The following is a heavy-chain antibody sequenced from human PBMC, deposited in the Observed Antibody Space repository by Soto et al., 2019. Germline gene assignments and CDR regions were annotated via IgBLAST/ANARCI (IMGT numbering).Heavy chain of an antibody. CDR2: ISAYNGNT. CDR1: GYTFTSYG. D-gene: IGHD6-13*01. Sequence: QVQLVQSGAEVKKPGASVKVSCKASGYTFTSYGISWVRQAPGQGLEWMGWISAYNGNTNYAQKLQGRVTMTTDTATSTAYMELRSLGSDDTAVYYCARKGPHSSSWYMGESYYYYGMDVWGQGTTVTVSS. V-gene: IGHV1-18*01. J-gene: IGHJ6*02. CDR3: ARKGPHSSSWYMGESYYYYGMDV.